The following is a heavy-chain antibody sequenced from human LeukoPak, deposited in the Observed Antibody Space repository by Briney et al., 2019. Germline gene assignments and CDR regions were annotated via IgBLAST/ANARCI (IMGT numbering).Heavy chain of an antibody. CDR3: ARGYPRGGDYDYFDY. J-gene: IGHJ4*02. Sequence: SQTLSLTCTVSGGSISSGSYYWSWIRQPAGKGLEWIRRVYTSGSTNYNPTLKCRVTISVDTSKNQFSLKLSCVTAADTAVYYCARGYPRGGDYDYFDYWGQGTLVTVSS. D-gene: IGHD4-17*01. V-gene: IGHV4-61*02. CDR1: GGSISSGSYY. CDR2: VYTSGST.